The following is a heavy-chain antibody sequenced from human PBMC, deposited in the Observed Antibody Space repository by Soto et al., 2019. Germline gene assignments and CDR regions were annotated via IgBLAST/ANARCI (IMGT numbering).Heavy chain of an antibody. CDR3: TTTRPGTNVFDN. CDR1: GITFSNAW. Sequence: GSLRLSYAASGITFSNAWMNWVRQAPGKGLEYIGRIRSKTDGGTTEYAAPVEGRFTISRDDSKNTLYLQMGGLKTEDTAVYYCTTTRPGTNVFDNWGQGTLVTVSS. V-gene: IGHV3-15*01. J-gene: IGHJ3*02. CDR2: IRSKTDGGTT. D-gene: IGHD6-13*01.